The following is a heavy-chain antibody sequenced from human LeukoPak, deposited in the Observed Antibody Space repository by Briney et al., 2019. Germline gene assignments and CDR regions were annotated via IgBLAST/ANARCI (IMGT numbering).Heavy chain of an antibody. Sequence: PSETLSLTCTVSGGSISSISYYWSWIRQPPGKGLEWIGEINHSGSTNYNPSLKSRVTISVDTSKNQFSLKLSSVTAADTAVYYCARDVATIWGQGTLVTVSS. D-gene: IGHD5-12*01. CDR1: GGSISSISYY. J-gene: IGHJ4*02. CDR2: INHSGST. V-gene: IGHV4-39*07. CDR3: ARDVATI.